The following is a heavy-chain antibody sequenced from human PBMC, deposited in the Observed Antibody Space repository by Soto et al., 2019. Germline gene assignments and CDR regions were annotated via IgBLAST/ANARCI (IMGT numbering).Heavy chain of an antibody. V-gene: IGHV3-15*07. Sequence: GGSLRLSCAASGFTFSNAWMNWVRQAPGKGLEWVGRIKSKTDGGTTDYAAPVKGRFTISRDDSKNTLYLQMNSLKTEDTAVYYCTTEKNYGSGNQRNGYYYYGMDVWGQGTTVTVSS. CDR1: GFTFSNAW. D-gene: IGHD3-10*01. J-gene: IGHJ6*02. CDR2: IKSKTDGGTT. CDR3: TTEKNYGSGNQRNGYYYYGMDV.